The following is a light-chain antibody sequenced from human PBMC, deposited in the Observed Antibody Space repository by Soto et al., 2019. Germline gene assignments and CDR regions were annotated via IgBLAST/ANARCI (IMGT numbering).Light chain of an antibody. CDR3: HHYGCVPPYT. J-gene: IGKJ2*01. CDR2: AAS. CDR1: HSVSSSY. V-gene: IGKV3-20*01. Sequence: EIVLTQSPGTLSLSPGERATLSCRASHSVSSSYLAWYQQKPRQGHRLLIYAASSRATGIPDRFSVSGSGTDFTLTISRLEPEDFAVYYCHHYGCVPPYTFGHGTKLEIK.